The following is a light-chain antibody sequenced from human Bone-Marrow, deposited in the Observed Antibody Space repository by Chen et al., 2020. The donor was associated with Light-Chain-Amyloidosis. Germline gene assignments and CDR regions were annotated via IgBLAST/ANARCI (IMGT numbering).Light chain of an antibody. CDR3: HSADISNLV. CDR2: QDS. J-gene: IGLJ3*02. V-gene: IGLV3-25*03. CDR1: ALAKQY. Sequence: SFELTQPSLVSVPPGQTARITCSGDALAKQYAYWFQQRPGQAPILLIYQDSERPLGIPERFSGYSSGTTVTLSVTGVQAEDEADYFCHSADISNLVFGGGTKLTVL.